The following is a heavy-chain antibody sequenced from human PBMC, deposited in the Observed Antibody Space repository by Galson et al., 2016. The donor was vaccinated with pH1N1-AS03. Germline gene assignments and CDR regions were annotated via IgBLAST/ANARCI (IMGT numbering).Heavy chain of an antibody. CDR1: GFTFSNYI. V-gene: IGHV3-21*01. CDR2: ISSSSSYI. J-gene: IGHJ4*02. D-gene: IGHD6-13*01. CDR3: ARGPAGTFDY. Sequence: LRLSCAASGFTFSNYIMNWVRQAPGKGLAWVSSISSSSSYIYSADSVKGRFTISRENAKNSLYLQMNSLRAEDTAVYYCARGPAGTFDYWGQGTLVTVSS.